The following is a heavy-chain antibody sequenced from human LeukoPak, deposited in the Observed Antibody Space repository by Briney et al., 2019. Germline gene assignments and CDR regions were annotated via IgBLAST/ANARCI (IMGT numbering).Heavy chain of an antibody. CDR1: GYTFTSYG. Sequence: ASVKVSCKASGYTFTSYGISWVRQAPGQGLEWMGWISAYNGNTNYAQKLQGRVAMTTDTSTSTAYMELRSLRSDDTAVYYCARAPCYYDSSGYYLDHYFDYWGQGTLVTVSS. J-gene: IGHJ4*02. CDR3: ARAPCYYDSSGYYLDHYFDY. V-gene: IGHV1-18*01. CDR2: ISAYNGNT. D-gene: IGHD3-22*01.